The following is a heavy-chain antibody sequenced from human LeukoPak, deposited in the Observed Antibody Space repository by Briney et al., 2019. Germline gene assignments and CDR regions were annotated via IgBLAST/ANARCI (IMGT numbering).Heavy chain of an antibody. Sequence: GRSLRLSCAASGFTFSTYAMHWVRQAPGKGLERVAVLSYDGTSEYYADSVKGRFTISRDNSKNMVYLQMDSLRAEDTATYYCSKLNSYGDYWGQGTLVTISS. D-gene: IGHD5-18*01. J-gene: IGHJ4*02. CDR3: SKLNSYGDY. CDR1: GFTFSTYA. CDR2: LSYDGTSE. V-gene: IGHV3-30*07.